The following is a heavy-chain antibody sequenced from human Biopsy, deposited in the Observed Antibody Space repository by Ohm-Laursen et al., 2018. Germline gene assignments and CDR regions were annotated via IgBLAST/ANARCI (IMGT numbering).Heavy chain of an antibody. J-gene: IGHJ6*02. V-gene: IGHV4-39*01. CDR2: LYFSGST. Sequence: GTLSLTCTVSGGSISTSTYFWGWIRQPPGRGLEWIGGLYFSGSTYYNPSLKSRVTVSVDTSNNQFSLKLNSVAAADTAVYYCARRDGTDGYNPYYYGMGVWGQGTTVTVSS. CDR3: ARRDGTDGYNPYYYGMGV. D-gene: IGHD5-24*01. CDR1: GGSISTSTYF.